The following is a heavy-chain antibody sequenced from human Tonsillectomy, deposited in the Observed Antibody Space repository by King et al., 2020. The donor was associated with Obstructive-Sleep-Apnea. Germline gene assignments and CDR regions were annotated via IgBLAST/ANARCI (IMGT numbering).Heavy chain of an antibody. CDR3: ARDTSRKWELLGYYYGMDV. J-gene: IGHJ6*02. Sequence: QLVQSGAEVKKPGASVKVSCKASGYTFTGYYMHWVRQAPGQGLEWMGWINPNSGGTNYAQKFQGRVTMTRDTSISTAYMELSRLRSDDTAVYYCARDTSRKWELLGYYYGMDVGGQGTTVTVSS. D-gene: IGHD1-26*01. V-gene: IGHV1-2*02. CDR1: GYTFTGYY. CDR2: INPNSGGT.